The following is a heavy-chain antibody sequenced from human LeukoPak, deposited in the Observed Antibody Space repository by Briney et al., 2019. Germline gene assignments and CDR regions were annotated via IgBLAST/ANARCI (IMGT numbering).Heavy chain of an antibody. D-gene: IGHD2-2*01. CDR1: RGTFSSYA. V-gene: IGHV1-69*01. Sequence: GSSVKVSCKASRGTFSSYAISWVRQAPGQGLEWVGGIIPIFGTANYAPKFQGRVTITADESTSTAYMELSSLRSEDTAVYYCARVGCSCTSCYPNFDYWGQGTLVTVSS. J-gene: IGHJ4*02. CDR2: IIPIFGTA. CDR3: ARVGCSCTSCYPNFDY.